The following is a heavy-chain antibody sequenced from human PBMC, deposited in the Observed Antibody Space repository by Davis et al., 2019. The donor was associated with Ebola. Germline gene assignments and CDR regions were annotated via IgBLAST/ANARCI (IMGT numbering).Heavy chain of an antibody. J-gene: IGHJ6*02. D-gene: IGHD4-17*01. V-gene: IGHV3-73*01. CDR1: GFTFSGSA. CDR3: TTDFYGDFYYYYGMDV. Sequence: GGSLRLSCAASGFTFSGSAMHWVRQASGKGLEWVGRIRSKANSYATAYAASVKGRFTISRDDSKNTLYLQMNSLKTEDTAVYYCTTDFYGDFYYYYGMDVWGQGTTVTVSS. CDR2: IRSKANSYAT.